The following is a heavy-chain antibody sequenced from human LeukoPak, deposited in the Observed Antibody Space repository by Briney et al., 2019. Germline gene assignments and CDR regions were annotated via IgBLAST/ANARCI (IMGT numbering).Heavy chain of an antibody. J-gene: IGHJ3*02. D-gene: IGHD2-15*01. CDR1: GFSLSNYN. CDR2: ISSDSRTI. V-gene: IGHV3-48*01. Sequence: TGGSLRLSCAASGFSLSNYNMNWVRQAPGKGLEWVSYISSDSRTIFYADSVKGRFTISRDNAKNSLYLQINSLRAEDTAMYYCAKEISLNDAFDIWGQGTMVSVSS. CDR3: AKEISLNDAFDI.